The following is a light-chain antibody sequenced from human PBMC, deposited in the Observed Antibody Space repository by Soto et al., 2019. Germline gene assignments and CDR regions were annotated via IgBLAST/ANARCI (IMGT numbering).Light chain of an antibody. Sequence: DIQMTQSPSSVSASVGDTVTITCRASQGINNWLAWYQQKPGKAPKLLIYAASSLQSGVPSRFSGSGSGTDFTLSISSLQPEDFANYYCKEASNFPITFGGGTKVEIK. CDR3: KEASNFPIT. CDR1: QGINNW. CDR2: AAS. V-gene: IGKV1D-12*01. J-gene: IGKJ4*01.